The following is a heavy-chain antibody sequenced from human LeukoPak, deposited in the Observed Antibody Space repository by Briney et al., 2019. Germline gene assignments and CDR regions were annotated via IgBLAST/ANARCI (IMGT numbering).Heavy chain of an antibody. Sequence: GGSLRLSCTAYGFTFSGSAMHWVRQASGKGLEWVGRIRSKANSYATAYAASVKGRFTISRDDSKNTAYLQMNSLKTEDTAVYYCTSGRVVGSIGYWGQGTLVTVSS. CDR1: GFTFSGSA. J-gene: IGHJ4*02. D-gene: IGHD1-26*01. CDR3: TSGRVVGSIGY. V-gene: IGHV3-73*01. CDR2: IRSKANSYAT.